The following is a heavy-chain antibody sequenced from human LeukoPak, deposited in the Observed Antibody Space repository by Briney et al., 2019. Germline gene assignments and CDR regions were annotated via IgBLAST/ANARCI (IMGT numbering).Heavy chain of an antibody. CDR2: TYYSGST. Sequence: PSETLSLTCTVSGGSITSYYWTWIRQPPGKGLEWIGYTYYSGSTNYNPSLKSRVTISVDTSKNQSSLKLSSVTAADTAMYYCARGLPGYSGGDDAFDFWGQGTVVTVS. CDR3: ARGLPGYSGGDDAFDF. V-gene: IGHV4-59*01. J-gene: IGHJ3*01. D-gene: IGHD6-19*01. CDR1: GGSITSYY.